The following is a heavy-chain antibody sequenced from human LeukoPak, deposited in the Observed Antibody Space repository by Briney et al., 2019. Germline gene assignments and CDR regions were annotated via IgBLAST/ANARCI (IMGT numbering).Heavy chain of an antibody. J-gene: IGHJ4*02. Sequence: GGSLRLSCAASGFTFSSYAMTWVCQSPGKGLEWVSVIGSGGDTYYSGSVQGRFTISRDNSKNTLYLQMNSLRADDTAVYYCAKYYAARSRSFDFWGQGTLVTVSS. CDR2: IGSGGDT. CDR1: GFTFSSYA. V-gene: IGHV3-23*01. D-gene: IGHD3-10*01. CDR3: AKYYAARSRSFDF.